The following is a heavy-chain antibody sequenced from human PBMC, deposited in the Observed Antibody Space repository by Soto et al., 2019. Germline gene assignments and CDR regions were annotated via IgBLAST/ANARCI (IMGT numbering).Heavy chain of an antibody. V-gene: IGHV3-23*01. Sequence: EVQLLESGGGLVQPGGSLRLPCAASEFTFSSYSMSWVRQAPGMGLEWVSAMSGSGGSSYYADSVKGRFIISRDNSKNMLYLQMDSLRAEDTAVYYCAKNTVCNTATCYFDYWGQGTLVTVSS. CDR2: MSGSGGSS. D-gene: IGHD4-17*01. CDR3: AKNTVCNTATCYFDY. J-gene: IGHJ4*02. CDR1: EFTFSSYS.